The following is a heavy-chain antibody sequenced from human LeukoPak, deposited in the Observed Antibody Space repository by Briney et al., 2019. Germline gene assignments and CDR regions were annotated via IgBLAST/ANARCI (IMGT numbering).Heavy chain of an antibody. D-gene: IGHD5-12*01. V-gene: IGHV1-46*01. CDR1: GYTFTSYY. Sequence: GASVEVSCKASGYTFTSYYMHWVRPAPGQGLEWMGIINPSGGSTSYAQKFQGRVTMTRDTSTSTVYMELSSLRSEDTAVYYCARDGYSGYDLGDDLDYWGQGTLVTVSS. CDR3: ARDGYSGYDLGDDLDY. J-gene: IGHJ4*02. CDR2: INPSGGST.